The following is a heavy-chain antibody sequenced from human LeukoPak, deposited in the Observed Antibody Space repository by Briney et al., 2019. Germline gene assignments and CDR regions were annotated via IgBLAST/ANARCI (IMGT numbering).Heavy chain of an antibody. J-gene: IGHJ3*02. V-gene: IGHV4-31*03. Sequence: SETLSLTCTVSGGSISSGGYYWSWIRQHPGKGLEWIGYIYYSGSTYYNPSLKSRVTISVDTSKNQFSLKLSSVTAADTAVYYCARDMSDGYAFDIWGQGTMVTVSS. CDR1: GGSISSGGYY. D-gene: IGHD3-10*02. CDR2: IYYSGST. CDR3: ARDMSDGYAFDI.